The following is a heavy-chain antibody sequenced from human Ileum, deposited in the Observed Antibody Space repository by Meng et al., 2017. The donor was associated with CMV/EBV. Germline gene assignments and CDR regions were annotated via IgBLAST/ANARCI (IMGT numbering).Heavy chain of an antibody. D-gene: IGHD2-2*01. CDR1: GGYISNYY. J-gene: IGHJ5*02. CDR3: ARDREWGCTSSSCQTNWFDP. Sequence: QGLLQQSGPGLVKPSATLSLPCTVSGGYISNYYWNWIRQPAGKGLEWIGRIYSSGSTKYNPSLKSRVTMSVDTSQNQFSLKLNSVTAADTAVYYCARDREWGCTSSSCQTNWFDPWGQGTLVTVFS. CDR2: IYSSGST. V-gene: IGHV4-4*07.